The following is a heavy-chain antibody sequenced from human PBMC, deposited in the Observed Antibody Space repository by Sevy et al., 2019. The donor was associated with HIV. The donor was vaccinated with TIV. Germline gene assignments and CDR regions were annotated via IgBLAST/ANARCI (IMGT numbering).Heavy chain of an antibody. Sequence: GGSLRLSCAASGFTFSDYYMSWIRQAPGKGLEWVSYISSSGSTIYYADSVKGRFTISRDNAKNSLYLQMNSLRAEDTAVYYCGRARHHAVTTRFLGFDYWGQGTLVTVSS. CDR3: GRARHHAVTTRFLGFDY. CDR1: GFTFSDYY. J-gene: IGHJ4*02. CDR2: ISSSGSTI. V-gene: IGHV3-11*01. D-gene: IGHD4-17*01.